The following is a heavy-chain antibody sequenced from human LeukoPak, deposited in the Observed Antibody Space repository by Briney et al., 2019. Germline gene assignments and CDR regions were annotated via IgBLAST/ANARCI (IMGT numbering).Heavy chain of an antibody. CDR2: LRSDGSDK. V-gene: IGHV3-30*02. J-gene: IGHJ3*02. D-gene: IGHD4-23*01. CDR1: GFTFSDYG. CDR3: ARLRWYAFDI. Sequence: PGGSLRLSCAASGFTFSDYGMHWVRQAPGKGLEWVAFLRSDGSDKYYSDSVRGRFTISRDNSKSTLYLQMNSLSAEDAAMYYCARLRWYAFDIWGQGTMVTVSS.